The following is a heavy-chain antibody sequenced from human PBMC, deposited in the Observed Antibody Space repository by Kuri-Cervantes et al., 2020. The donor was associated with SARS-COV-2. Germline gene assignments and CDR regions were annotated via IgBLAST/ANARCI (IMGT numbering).Heavy chain of an antibody. J-gene: IGHJ1*01. V-gene: IGHV3-48*01. D-gene: IGHD2-2*02. CDR3: ARGVYCSSTSCYKGYFQH. CDR2: ISGSSRTT. CDR1: GFTFRNYS. Sequence: GESLKISCAASGFTFRNYSLNWVRQAPGKGLEWVSYISGSSRTTFYAESVKGRFTISRDNAKNSLYLQMNSLRAEDTAVYYCARGVYCSSTSCYKGYFQHWGQGTLVTVSS.